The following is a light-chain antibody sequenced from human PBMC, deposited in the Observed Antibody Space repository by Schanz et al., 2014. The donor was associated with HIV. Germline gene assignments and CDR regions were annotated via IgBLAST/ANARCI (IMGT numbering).Light chain of an antibody. CDR1: SNDVGGYNY. V-gene: IGLV2-8*01. J-gene: IGLJ1*01. CDR3: SSYAGSNNLGV. CDR2: EVN. Sequence: QSALTQPPSASGSPGQSVTISCAGTSNDVGGYNYLSWYQQHPGKAPKVIIYEVNKRPSGVPDRFSGSKSVNTASLTVSRLQTEDEADYFCSSYAGSNNLGVFGTGTKLTVL.